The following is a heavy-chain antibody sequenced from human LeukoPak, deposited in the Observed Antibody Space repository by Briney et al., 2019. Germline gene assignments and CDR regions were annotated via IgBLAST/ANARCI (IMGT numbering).Heavy chain of an antibody. CDR1: GFTFSTYS. J-gene: IGHJ4*02. D-gene: IGHD5-12*01. CDR2: ITSSSSTM. V-gene: IGHV3-48*04. Sequence: PGGSLRLSCAASGFTFSTYSMNWVRQAPGKGLEWVSYITSSSSTMFYADSVKGRFTISRDNAKNSLYLQMNSLRAEDAGVYYCARVPGTWWLHDYWGQGTLVTVSS. CDR3: ARVPGTWWLHDY.